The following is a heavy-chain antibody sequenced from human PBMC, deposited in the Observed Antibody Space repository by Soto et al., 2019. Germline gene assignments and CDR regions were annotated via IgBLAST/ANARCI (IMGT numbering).Heavy chain of an antibody. CDR2: ISWNSGSI. J-gene: IGHJ6*03. CDR1: GFTFDDYA. V-gene: IGHV3-9*01. D-gene: IGHD3-3*01. CDR3: AKDSALRFPYYYYYMDV. Sequence: EVQLVESGGGLVQPGRSLRLSCAASGFTFDDYAMHWVRQAPGKGLEWVSGISWNSGSIGYADSVKGRFTISRDNAKNSLYLQMNSLRAEDTALYYCAKDSALRFPYYYYYMDVWGKGTTVTVSS.